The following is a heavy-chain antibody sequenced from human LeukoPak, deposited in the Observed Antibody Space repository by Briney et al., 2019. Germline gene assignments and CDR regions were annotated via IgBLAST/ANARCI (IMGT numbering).Heavy chain of an antibody. CDR1: GGSLTSTYYF. Sequence: SETLSLTCTVSGGSLTSTYYFWGWIRQPPGKGLEWIGSISHTGSTYYNPSLKSRVTLSVDTSNTQFFLKLSSVTAAETAVYLCARGGRIFTSGYYDNTGYFDYFDYWGQGTLVPVSS. J-gene: IGHJ4*02. CDR2: ISHTGST. CDR3: ARGGRIFTSGYYDNTGYFDYFDY. V-gene: IGHV4-39*07. D-gene: IGHD3-22*01.